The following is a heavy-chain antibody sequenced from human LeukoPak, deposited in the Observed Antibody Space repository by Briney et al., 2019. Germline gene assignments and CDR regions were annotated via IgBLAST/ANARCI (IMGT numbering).Heavy chain of an antibody. D-gene: IGHD2-2*01. Sequence: PSETLSLTCTVSGGSSSSSSHSWGWIRQPPGKGLEWIGEINHSGSTNYNPSLKSRVTISVDTSKNQFSLKLSSVTAADTAVYYCARGSCSSTSCYFSNFDYWGQGTLVTVSS. CDR2: INHSGST. V-gene: IGHV4-39*07. CDR3: ARGSCSSTSCYFSNFDY. J-gene: IGHJ4*02. CDR1: GGSSSSSSHS.